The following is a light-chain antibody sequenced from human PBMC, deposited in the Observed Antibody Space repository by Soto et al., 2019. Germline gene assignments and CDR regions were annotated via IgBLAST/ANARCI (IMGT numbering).Light chain of an antibody. CDR3: SLYTSSGTYV. CDR2: EVS. Sequence: QSVLTQPASVSGSPGQSITISCTGTSSDVGNYKYVSWYQQHPGKAPKLMIYEVSNRPSGVSNRFSGSKSGNTASLTISGLQAEDETDYYCSLYTSSGTYVFGTGTKVTVL. V-gene: IGLV2-14*01. CDR1: SSDVGNYKY. J-gene: IGLJ1*01.